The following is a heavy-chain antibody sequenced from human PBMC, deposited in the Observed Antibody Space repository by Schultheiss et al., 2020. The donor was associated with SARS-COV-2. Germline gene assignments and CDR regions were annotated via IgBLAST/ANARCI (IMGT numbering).Heavy chain of an antibody. CDR2: INHSGST. CDR3: ARAVLGVYYYYMDV. D-gene: IGHD3-16*01. V-gene: IGHV4-59*01. CDR1: GGSISSYY. Sequence: SETLSLTCTVSGGSISSYYWSWIRQPAGKGLEWIGEINHSGSTNYNPSLKSRVTISVDTSKNQFSLKLSSVTAADTAVYYCARAVLGVYYYYMDVWGKGTTVTVSS. J-gene: IGHJ6*03.